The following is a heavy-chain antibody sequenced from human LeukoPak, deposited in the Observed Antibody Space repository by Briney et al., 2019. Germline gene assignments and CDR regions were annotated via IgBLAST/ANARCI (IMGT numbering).Heavy chain of an antibody. D-gene: IGHD3-3*01. V-gene: IGHV1-46*01. J-gene: IGHJ4*02. CDR3: ARDLSSGFDYDFWSGYYFDY. CDR1: GYTFTSYY. Sequence: ASVKVSCKASGYTFTSYYMHWVRQAPGQGLEWMGIINPSGGSTSYAQKFQGRVTMTRDMSTSTVYMELSSLRSEDTAVYYCARDLSSGFDYDFWSGYYFDYWGQGTLVTVSS. CDR2: INPSGGST.